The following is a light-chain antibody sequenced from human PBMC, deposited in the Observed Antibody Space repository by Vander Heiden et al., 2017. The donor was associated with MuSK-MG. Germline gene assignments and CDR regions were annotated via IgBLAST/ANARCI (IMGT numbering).Light chain of an antibody. CDR3: QLSDSTLPLT. Sequence: DIQMTQSPSSLPASVGDRVTITCRASQSISSYLNWYQQKPGKAPKLLIYAASSLQRGVPSRFSASGYGTDFTLTISSRQPEDFAPYYCQLSDSTLPLTFGGGTKVEIK. V-gene: IGKV1-39*01. J-gene: IGKJ4*01. CDR1: QSISSY. CDR2: AAS.